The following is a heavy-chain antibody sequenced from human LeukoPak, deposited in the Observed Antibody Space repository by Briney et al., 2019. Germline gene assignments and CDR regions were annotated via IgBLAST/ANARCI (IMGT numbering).Heavy chain of an antibody. D-gene: IGHD2-21*01. V-gene: IGHV4-34*01. Sequence: SETLSLTCAVYGGSFSGYYWSWIRQPPGKGLEWVGEINYSGSTKYNPPLKSRVTISVDTSRNQFSLKLSSVTAADTAVYYCARWGDPFDYWGQGTLVTVSS. CDR1: GGSFSGYY. CDR3: ARWGDPFDY. CDR2: INYSGST. J-gene: IGHJ4*02.